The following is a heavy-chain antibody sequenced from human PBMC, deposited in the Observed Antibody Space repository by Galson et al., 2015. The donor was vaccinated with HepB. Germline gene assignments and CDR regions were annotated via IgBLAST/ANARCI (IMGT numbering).Heavy chain of an antibody. CDR1: GYTFSSSG. D-gene: IGHD1-7*01. V-gene: IGHV1-18*04. Sequence: SVKVSCKASGYTFSSSGISWVRQAPGQGLEWMGWVSASNTYTNYAQKFQGRLSLTTDPSTSTAYMELRSLRSDDTALYFCARDLGYCLIGTLIGCQRKWFDPWGQGTLVTVSS. J-gene: IGHJ5*02. CDR3: ARDLGYCLIGTLIGCQRKWFDP. CDR2: VSASNTYT.